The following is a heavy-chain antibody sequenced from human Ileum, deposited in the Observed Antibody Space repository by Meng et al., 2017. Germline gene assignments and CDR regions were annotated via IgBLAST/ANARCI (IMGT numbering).Heavy chain of an antibody. J-gene: IGHJ4*02. D-gene: IGHD3-22*01. CDR1: GFTFTTYA. Sequence: GGSLRLSCAASGFTFTTYAMTWVRQAPGKELEWVSLISDSGSTTYYADSVRGRFTISRDNSKNTLYLQMNSLRADDTAIYFCARDPLINNFYFDYWGLGTLVTGSS. V-gene: IGHV3-23*01. CDR3: ARDPLINNFYFDY. CDR2: ISDSGSTT.